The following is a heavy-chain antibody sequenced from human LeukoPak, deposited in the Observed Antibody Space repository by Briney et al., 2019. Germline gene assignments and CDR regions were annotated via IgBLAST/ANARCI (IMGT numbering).Heavy chain of an antibody. D-gene: IGHD3-3*01. V-gene: IGHV3-15*01. CDR1: GFTFSSYA. J-gene: IGHJ4*02. Sequence: GGSLRLSCAASGFTFSSYAMSWVRQAPGKGLEWVGRIKSKTDGGTTDYAAPVKGRFTISRDDSKNTLYLQMNSLKTEDTAVYYCTTDRGYDFWSGYFDYWGQGTLVTVSP. CDR3: TTDRGYDFWSGYFDY. CDR2: IKSKTDGGTT.